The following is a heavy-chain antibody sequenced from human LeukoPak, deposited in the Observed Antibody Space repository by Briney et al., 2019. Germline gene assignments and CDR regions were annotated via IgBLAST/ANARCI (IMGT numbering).Heavy chain of an antibody. Sequence: GESLKISCKGSGYSFTSYWIGWVRQMPGKGLEWMGIIYPGDSDTRYSPSFQGQVTISADKSISTAYLQWSSLKASDTAMYYCASRYGDGYNSAYYFDYWGQGTLVTVSS. CDR3: ASRYGDGYNSAYYFDY. J-gene: IGHJ4*02. CDR1: GYSFTSYW. CDR2: IYPGDSDT. V-gene: IGHV5-51*01. D-gene: IGHD5-24*01.